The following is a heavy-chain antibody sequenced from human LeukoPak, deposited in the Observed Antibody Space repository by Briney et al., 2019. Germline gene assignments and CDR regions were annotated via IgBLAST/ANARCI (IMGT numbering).Heavy chain of an antibody. J-gene: IGHJ5*02. CDR3: ARDSEYDFWSGYYTENWFDP. V-gene: IGHV3-21*01. CDR2: ISSSSSYI. D-gene: IGHD3-3*01. Sequence: GGSLRLSCAASGFTFSSYDMTWVRQAPGKGLEWVSSISSSSSYIYYADSVKGRFTISRDNAKNSLYLQMNSLRAEDTAVYYCARDSEYDFWSGYYTENWFDPWGQGTLVTVSS. CDR1: GFTFSSYD.